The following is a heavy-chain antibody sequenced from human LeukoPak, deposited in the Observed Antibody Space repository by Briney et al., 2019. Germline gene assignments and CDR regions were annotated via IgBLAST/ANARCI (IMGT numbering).Heavy chain of an antibody. CDR2: IRYDGSNK. CDR3: AKDLQEGYSYGPFPDY. D-gene: IGHD5-18*01. J-gene: IGHJ4*02. CDR1: GFTYSSYG. Sequence: GGSLRLSCAASGFTYSSYGMHWVRQGPGKGLEWVAFIRYDGSNKYYADSVKGRFTISRDNSKNTLYLQMNSLRAEDTAVYYCAKDLQEGYSYGPFPDYWGQGTLVTVSS. V-gene: IGHV3-30*02.